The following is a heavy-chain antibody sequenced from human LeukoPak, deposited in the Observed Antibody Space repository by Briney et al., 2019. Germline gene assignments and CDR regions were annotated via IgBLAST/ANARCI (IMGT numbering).Heavy chain of an antibody. CDR3: ARDGGIAAAGLKICYYYYMDV. CDR1: GGPFSGYY. CDR2: INHSGST. J-gene: IGHJ6*03. Sequence: SETLSLTCAVYGGPFSGYYWSWIRQPPGKGLEWIGEINHSGSTNYNPSLKSRVTMSVDTSKNQFSLKLSSVTAADTAVYYCARDGGIAAAGLKICYYYYMDVWGKGTTVTVSS. V-gene: IGHV4-34*01. D-gene: IGHD6-13*01.